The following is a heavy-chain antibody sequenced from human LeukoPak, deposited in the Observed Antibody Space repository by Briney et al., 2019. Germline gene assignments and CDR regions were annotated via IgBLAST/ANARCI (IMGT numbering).Heavy chain of an antibody. D-gene: IGHD3-22*01. CDR1: GFTFSSYW. CDR2: IKQDGSEK. CDR3: ARVPNYYDSSGKDDAFDI. J-gene: IGHJ3*02. Sequence: PGGSLRLSCAASGFTFSSYWMSWVRQAPGKGLGWVANIKQDGSEKYYVDSVKGRFTISRDNAKNSLYLQMNSLRAEDTAVYYCARVPNYYDSSGKDDAFDIWGQGTMVTVSS. V-gene: IGHV3-7*01.